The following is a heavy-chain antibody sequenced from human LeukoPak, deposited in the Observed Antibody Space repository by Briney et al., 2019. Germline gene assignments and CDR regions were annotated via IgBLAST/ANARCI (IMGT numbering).Heavy chain of an antibody. CDR3: AKAPAWGWSFVL. CDR1: GFTFSSYD. V-gene: IGHV3-23*01. CDR2: LSASGFST. D-gene: IGHD7-27*01. J-gene: IGHJ3*01. Sequence: GGSLRLSCAASGFTFSSYDMAWVRQAPGKGLEWVSGLSASGFSTFYADSVKGRFTVSRDNSKNTLYLQTNSLTAEDTAAYYCAKAPAWGWSFVLWGQGTMVTVS.